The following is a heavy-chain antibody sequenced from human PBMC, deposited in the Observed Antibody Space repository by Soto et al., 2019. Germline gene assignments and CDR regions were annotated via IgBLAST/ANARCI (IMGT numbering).Heavy chain of an antibody. D-gene: IGHD6-19*01. J-gene: IGHJ6*02. CDR2: IIPIFGTA. V-gene: IGHV1-69*01. CDR1: RFAFSKFI. Sequence: SVKVSFKASRFAFSKFILTWVRQAPGLGLEWVGGIIPIFGTANYAQKFQGRVTITADESTSTSYMEVNNLRSEDTAVYYCAKVRYSSPMGYYYGMDVWGQGTTVTVSS. CDR3: AKVRYSSPMGYYYGMDV.